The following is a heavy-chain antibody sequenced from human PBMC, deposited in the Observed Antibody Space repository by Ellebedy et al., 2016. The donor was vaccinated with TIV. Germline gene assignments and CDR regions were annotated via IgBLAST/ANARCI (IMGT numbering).Heavy chain of an antibody. CDR2: IGTAGDT. CDR1: GFTFSSYD. D-gene: IGHD3-10*01. J-gene: IGHJ6*02. CDR3: ARAPSYYYGSGSYYHGMDV. Sequence: GESLKISXAASGFTFSSYDMHWVRQATGKGLEWVSAIGTAGDTYYPGSVKGRFTISRENAKNSLYLQMNSLRAGDTAVYYCARAPSYYYGSGSYYHGMDVWGQGTLVTVSS. V-gene: IGHV3-13*01.